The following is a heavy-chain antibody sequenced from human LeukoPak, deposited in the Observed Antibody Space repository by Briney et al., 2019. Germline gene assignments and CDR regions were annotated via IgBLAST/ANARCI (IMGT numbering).Heavy chain of an antibody. CDR3: AAFVGRWGDSDY. CDR1: GFTFTSSA. V-gene: IGHV1-58*01. Sequence: SVKVSCKASGFTFTSSAVQWVRQARGQRLEWIGWIVVGSGNTNYAQKFQERVTITRDMSTSTAYMELSSLRSEDTAVYYCAAFVGRWGDSDYWGQGTLATVSS. D-gene: IGHD7-27*01. CDR2: IVVGSGNT. J-gene: IGHJ4*02.